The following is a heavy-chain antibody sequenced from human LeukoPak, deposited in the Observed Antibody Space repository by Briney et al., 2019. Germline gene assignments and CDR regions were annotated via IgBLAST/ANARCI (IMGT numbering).Heavy chain of an antibody. V-gene: IGHV4-59*01. CDR2: IYHSGST. CDR3: ARVSTLQYYYYMDV. Sequence: PSETLSLTCTVSGGSISNYYWSWIRQPPGKGLECIGYIYHSGSTNYNPSLKSRVTISVDTSNKQFSLKLSSVTAADTAVYYCARVSTLQYYYYMDVWGKGTTVTVSS. CDR1: GGSISNYY. J-gene: IGHJ6*03.